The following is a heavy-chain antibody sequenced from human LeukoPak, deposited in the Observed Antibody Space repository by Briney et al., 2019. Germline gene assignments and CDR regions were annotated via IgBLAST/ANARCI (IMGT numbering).Heavy chain of an antibody. D-gene: IGHD3-10*01. CDR3: AREGAGSGSFEDYYYYGMNV. V-gene: IGHV4-61*01. CDR1: GGSVRSGSYY. Sequence: SETLSLTCTVSGGSVRSGSYYWSWIRQPPGKGLEWIGYIYYSGSTNYNPSLKSRVTISVDTSKNQFSLKLSSVTAADTAVYYCAREGAGSGSFEDYYYYGMNVWGKGTTVTVSS. J-gene: IGHJ6*04. CDR2: IYYSGST.